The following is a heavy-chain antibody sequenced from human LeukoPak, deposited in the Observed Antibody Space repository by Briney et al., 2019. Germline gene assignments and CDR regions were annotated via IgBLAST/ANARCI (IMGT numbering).Heavy chain of an antibody. J-gene: IGHJ4*02. D-gene: IGHD5-24*01. CDR3: ARPQTRWLLYGAFDY. Sequence: GGSLRLSCAASGFTFSSYGMHWVRQAPGKGLEWVAVIWYDGSNKYYADSVKGRFTISRDNSKNTLYLQMNSLRAEDTAVYYCARPQTRWLLYGAFDYWGQGTLVTVSS. CDR2: IWYDGSNK. CDR1: GFTFSSYG. V-gene: IGHV3-33*01.